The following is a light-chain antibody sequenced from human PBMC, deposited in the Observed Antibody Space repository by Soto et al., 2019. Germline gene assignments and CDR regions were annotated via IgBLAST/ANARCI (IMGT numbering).Light chain of an antibody. Sequence: EIVLPQSPGTLSLSPVETALLSCWASESVTSRYLAWYQQKGGQAPRLLIYGASIRATGIPDRFSGSGSGTEFTLTISSLQSEDFAVYYCQQYNNWPRTFGQGTKVDIK. CDR3: QQYNNWPRT. J-gene: IGKJ1*01. CDR1: ESVTSRY. CDR2: GAS. V-gene: IGKV3-20*01.